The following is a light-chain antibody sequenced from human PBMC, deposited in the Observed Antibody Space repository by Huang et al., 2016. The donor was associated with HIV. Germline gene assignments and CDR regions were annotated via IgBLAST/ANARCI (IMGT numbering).Light chain of an antibody. Sequence: DVVMTQSPFSLPVTLGQPASISCRSSQSLVHSDGNTYVNWFQQRPGQSPRRLIYKVSNRDSGGPDRVSGSGSGTDFTLRISRVEAEDVGVYYCMQGTHWPPTFGLGTTVDSK. CDR1: QSLVHSDGNTY. CDR3: MQGTHWPPT. V-gene: IGKV2-30*02. CDR2: KVS. J-gene: IGKJ1*01.